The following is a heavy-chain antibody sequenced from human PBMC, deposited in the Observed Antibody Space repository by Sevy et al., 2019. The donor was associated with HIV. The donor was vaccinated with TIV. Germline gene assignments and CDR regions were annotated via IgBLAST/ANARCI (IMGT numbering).Heavy chain of an antibody. V-gene: IGHV1-69*04. D-gene: IGHD2-2*02. J-gene: IGHJ6*02. CDR3: AREGDIVVVPAAIRGAGVGYYYYGMDV. Sequence: GASVKVSCKASGGTFSSYAISWVRQAPGQGLEWMGRIIPIVGIANYAQKFQGRVTITADKSTSTAYMELSSLRSEDTAVYYCAREGDIVVVPAAIRGAGVGYYYYGMDVWGQGTTVTVSS. CDR2: IIPIVGIA. CDR1: GGTFSSYA.